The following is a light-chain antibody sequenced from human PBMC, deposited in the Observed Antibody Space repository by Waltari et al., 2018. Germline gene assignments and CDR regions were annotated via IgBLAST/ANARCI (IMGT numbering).Light chain of an antibody. CDR1: SANIGNHV. V-gene: IGLV1-36*01. J-gene: IGLJ1*01. CDR3: AAWDDSLNGQV. CDR2: YDD. Sequence: QSVLTQPLSVSGAPRERVTISCSGSSANIGNHVVNWYQQLPGKAPKLLIYYDDLVPSGVSDRFSGSKSGTSASLAITGLQSDDEADYCAAWDDSLNGQVFGTGTKVTVL.